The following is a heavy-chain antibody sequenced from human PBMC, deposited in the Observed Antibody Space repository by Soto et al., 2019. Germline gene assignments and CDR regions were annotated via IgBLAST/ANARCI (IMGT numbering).Heavy chain of an antibody. V-gene: IGHV4-31*03. Sequence: QVQLQESGPGLVKPSQTLSLTCTVSGGSISSGGYYWSWIRPHPGQGLAWIGYIYYSGSTYYNPSLKTRVTITLDTSKNQFSLKLSSVTAADTAVYYCAREGDYWSGGSCYRWFDPWGQGTLVTVSS. D-gene: IGHD2-15*01. CDR2: IYYSGST. J-gene: IGHJ5*02. CDR3: AREGDYWSGGSCYRWFDP. CDR1: GGSISSGGYY.